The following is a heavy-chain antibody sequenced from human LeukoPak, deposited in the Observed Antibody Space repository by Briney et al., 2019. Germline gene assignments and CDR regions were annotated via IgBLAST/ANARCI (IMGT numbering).Heavy chain of an antibody. D-gene: IGHD1-26*01. J-gene: IGHJ3*02. V-gene: IGHV4-38-2*02. CDR1: GYSISSGYY. Sequence: PSETLSLTCAVSGYSISSGYYWGWIRQPPGKGLEWIGSIYHSGSTYYNPSLKSRVTISVDTSKNQFSLKLSSVTAADTAVYYCAGEDSGRLEAFDIWGQGTMVTVSS. CDR3: AGEDSGRLEAFDI. CDR2: IYHSGST.